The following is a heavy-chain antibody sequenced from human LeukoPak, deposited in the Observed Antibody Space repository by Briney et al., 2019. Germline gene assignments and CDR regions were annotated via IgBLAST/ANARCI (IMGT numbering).Heavy chain of an antibody. J-gene: IGHJ4*02. CDR2: IKEEGSEK. Sequence: GSLRLSCAASGFTFINYWMTWVRQAPGKGLDWVAHIKEEGSEKYYVDSVKGRHSISRDNAKSSLYLQMNSLRAEDTAVYYCARETGGSWNYDYGGQGTLVTVSS. CDR3: ARETGGSWNYDY. CDR1: GFTFINYW. D-gene: IGHD2-15*01. V-gene: IGHV3-7*03.